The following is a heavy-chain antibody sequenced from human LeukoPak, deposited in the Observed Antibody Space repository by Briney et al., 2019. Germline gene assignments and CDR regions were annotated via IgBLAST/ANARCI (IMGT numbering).Heavy chain of an antibody. CDR2: IIPILGIA. V-gene: IGHV1-69*04. Sequence: SVKVSCKASGGTFSSYAISWVRQAPGQGLEWMGRIIPILGIANYAQKFQGRVTITADKSTSTAYMELSSLRSEDTAVYYCAREYSSGWYLGDYWGQGTLVTVSS. D-gene: IGHD6-19*01. J-gene: IGHJ4*02. CDR3: AREYSSGWYLGDY. CDR1: GGTFSSYA.